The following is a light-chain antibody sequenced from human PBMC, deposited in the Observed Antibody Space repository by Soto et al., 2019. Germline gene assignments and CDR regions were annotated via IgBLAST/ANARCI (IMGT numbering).Light chain of an antibody. Sequence: EIVLTQSPGTLSLSPGDTPTLSCRASQSVSSNNLAWYHQKPGQTPRLLIYGASSRATGIPDRFSGSGSGTDFTLTISRLEPEDFAVYYCQQYDNSITFGQGTRLEIE. CDR2: GAS. V-gene: IGKV3-20*01. CDR3: QQYDNSIT. J-gene: IGKJ5*01. CDR1: QSVSSNN.